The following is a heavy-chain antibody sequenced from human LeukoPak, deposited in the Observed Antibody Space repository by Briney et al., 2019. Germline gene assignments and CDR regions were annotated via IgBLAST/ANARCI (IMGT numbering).Heavy chain of an antibody. CDR2: INPNSGGT. D-gene: IGHD6-19*01. V-gene: IGHV1-2*02. CDR1: GYTFTDSY. J-gene: IGHJ6*03. Sequence: ASVKVSCKASGYTFTDSYMHWVRQAPGQGLEWMGWINPNSGGTNYAQKFQGRVTMTRDTSITTAYMDLSRLRSDDTAVYYCAREKRVSSGPSGVYYYYYMDVWGKGTTVTISS. CDR3: AREKRVSSGPSGVYYYYYMDV.